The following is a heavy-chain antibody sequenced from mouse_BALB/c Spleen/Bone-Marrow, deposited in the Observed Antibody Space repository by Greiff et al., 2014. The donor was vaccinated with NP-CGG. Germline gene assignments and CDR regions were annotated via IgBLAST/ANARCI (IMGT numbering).Heavy chain of an antibody. D-gene: IGHD1-1*01. CDR3: TRSLYYYPAY. Sequence: LQQSGSELVRPGASVKLSCKASGHTFTNFWMHWVRQRPGQGLEWIGNVYPGSDTANYDEKFKSKATLTVDTSSSTAYMQLSSLTSEDSAVYYCTRSLYYYPAYWGQGTLVTVST. CDR1: GHTFTNFW. CDR2: VYPGSDTA. V-gene: IGHV1S22*01. J-gene: IGHJ3*01.